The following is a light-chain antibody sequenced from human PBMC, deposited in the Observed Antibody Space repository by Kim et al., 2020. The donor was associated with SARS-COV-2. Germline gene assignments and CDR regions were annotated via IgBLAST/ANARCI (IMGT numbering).Light chain of an antibody. CDR3: SSYTKRSSYV. Sequence: QSVLTQPASVSGSPGQSITISCTGTSSDVGAYDYVSWYQQHPGKAPKLMIYDVSNRPSGVSDRFSGSKSGNTASLIIYGLQAEDEADYYCSSYTKRSSYVFGTGTEVTVL. J-gene: IGLJ1*01. CDR1: SSDVGAYDY. V-gene: IGLV2-14*03. CDR2: DVS.